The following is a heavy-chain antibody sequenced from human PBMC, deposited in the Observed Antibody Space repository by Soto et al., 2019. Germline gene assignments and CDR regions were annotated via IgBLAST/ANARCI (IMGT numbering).Heavy chain of an antibody. CDR1: GDSVYNSGVA. J-gene: IGHJ3*02. V-gene: IGHV6-1*01. Sequence: QVQLQQSGPGLVKPSQTLSLTCGISGDSVYNSGVAWNWIRQSPSRGLEWLGRAYYSSKWYNDYAISVKSRMAVNVDTSKNQFSLQLNSLTPEDTAVYYCARGKNSAFDIWGQGTMVTVSS. CDR3: ARGKNSAFDI. CDR2: AYYSSKWYN.